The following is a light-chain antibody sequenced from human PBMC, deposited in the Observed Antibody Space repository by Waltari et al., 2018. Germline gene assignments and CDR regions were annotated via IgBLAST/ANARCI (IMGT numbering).Light chain of an antibody. CDR2: DTT. V-gene: IGLV7-46*01. Sequence: QAVVTQEPSLTVSPGGTVTLTCGSSTGAVTGGHYTYWIQQKPGQVPRTLVYDTTNKHAWTPARLSGSVLGGKAALTLSGAQPEDEADYYCLLFFSGIRGVFGGGTKLTV. CDR1: TGAVTGGHY. CDR3: LLFFSGIRGV. J-gene: IGLJ2*01.